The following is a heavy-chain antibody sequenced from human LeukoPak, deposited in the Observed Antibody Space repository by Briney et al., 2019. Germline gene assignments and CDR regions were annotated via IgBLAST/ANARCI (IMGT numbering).Heavy chain of an antibody. CDR2: IYYSGST. CDR3: ARDSGEIFDF. CDR1: GGSISSGGYY. Sequence: SETLSLTCTVSGGSISSGGYYWSWIRQHPGKGLEWIGYIYYSGSTYYNPSLKSRVTISADTSKNQFSLKLSSVTAADTAVYYCARDSGEIFDFWGQGTLVTVSS. J-gene: IGHJ4*02. D-gene: IGHD1-26*01. V-gene: IGHV4-31*03.